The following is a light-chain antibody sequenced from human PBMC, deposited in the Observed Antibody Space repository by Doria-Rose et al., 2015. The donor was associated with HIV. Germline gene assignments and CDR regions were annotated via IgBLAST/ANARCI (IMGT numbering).Light chain of an antibody. CDR3: HQYGTSWT. Sequence: TQSPGTLSLSPGERATLSCRASQSFSSIYLAWYQQKPGQAPSLLIYDGSTRATGIPDRFSASGSGTDFTLTINRLEPEDFAPYYCHQYGTSWTFGQGTKVEI. CDR1: QSFSSIY. CDR2: DGS. V-gene: IGKV3-20*01. J-gene: IGKJ1*01.